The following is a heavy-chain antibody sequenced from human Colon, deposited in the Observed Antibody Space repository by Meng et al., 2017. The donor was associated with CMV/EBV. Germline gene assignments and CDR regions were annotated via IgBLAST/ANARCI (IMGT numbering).Heavy chain of an antibody. Sequence: SHTFSWGTFATFPITWVRQAPAQVLEWLGRIPPLLGVATPPQNLHGKVPIPPDKRPNTAYMELSRLISEGTGVYYCARGGGGTGIDYWGRGTLVTVSS. CDR1: WGTFATFP. CDR3: ARGGGGTGIDY. CDR2: IPPLLGVA. D-gene: IGHD3-16*01. V-gene: IGHV1-69*02. J-gene: IGHJ4*02.